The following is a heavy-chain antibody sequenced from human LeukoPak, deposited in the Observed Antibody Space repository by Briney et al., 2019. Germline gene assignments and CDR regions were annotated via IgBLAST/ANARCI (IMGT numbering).Heavy chain of an antibody. CDR3: AKIDGVIVVPAAMFDY. CDR1: GFTFSSYG. CDR2: ISGSGGST. D-gene: IGHD2-2*01. V-gene: IGHV3-23*01. Sequence: PGGSLRLSCAASGFTFSSYGMSWVRQALGKGLEWVSAISGSGGSTYYADSVKGRFTISRDNSKNTLYLQMNSLRAEDTAVYYCAKIDGVIVVPAAMFDYWGQGTLVTVSS. J-gene: IGHJ4*02.